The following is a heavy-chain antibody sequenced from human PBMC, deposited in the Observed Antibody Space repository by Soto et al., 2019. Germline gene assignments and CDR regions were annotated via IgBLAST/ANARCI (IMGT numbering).Heavy chain of an antibody. CDR1: GGSISSSSYY. CDR2: IYYSRST. D-gene: IGHD6-13*01. J-gene: IGHJ6*02. Sequence: SETLSLTCTVSGGSISSSSYYWGWIRQPPXKGLEWIGSIYYSRSTYYNPSLKSRVTISVDTSKNQFSLKLSSVTAADTAVYYCARLKQQLVRLYYYYGMDVWGQGTTVTVSS. CDR3: ARLKQQLVRLYYYYGMDV. V-gene: IGHV4-39*01.